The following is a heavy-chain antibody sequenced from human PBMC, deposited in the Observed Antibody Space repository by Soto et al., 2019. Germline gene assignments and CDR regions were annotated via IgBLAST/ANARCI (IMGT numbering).Heavy chain of an antibody. CDR2: IIPIFGTA. J-gene: IGHJ6*02. D-gene: IGHD2-15*01. CDR1: GGTFSSYA. Sequence: GASVKVSCKASGGTFSSYAISWVRQAPGQGLEWMGGIIPIFGTANYAQKFQGRVTITADESTSTAYMELSSLRAEDTAVYYCARDRVGQDYYGMDVWGQGTTVTVSS. V-gene: IGHV1-69*13. CDR3: ARDRVGQDYYGMDV.